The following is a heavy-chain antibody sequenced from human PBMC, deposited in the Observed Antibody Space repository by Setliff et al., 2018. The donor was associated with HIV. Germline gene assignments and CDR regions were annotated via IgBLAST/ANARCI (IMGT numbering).Heavy chain of an antibody. V-gene: IGHV4-4*09. CDR1: GGSISSYY. Sequence: SETLSLTCTVSGGSISSYYWSWIRQPPGKGLEWIGYIYTSGSTNYNPSLKSRVTMSVDKSKNQFSLRLSSVTAADTAVYYCARGWGHDGFDFWGQGTMVTVSS. D-gene: IGHD6-19*01. J-gene: IGHJ3*01. CDR2: IYTSGST. CDR3: ARGWGHDGFDF.